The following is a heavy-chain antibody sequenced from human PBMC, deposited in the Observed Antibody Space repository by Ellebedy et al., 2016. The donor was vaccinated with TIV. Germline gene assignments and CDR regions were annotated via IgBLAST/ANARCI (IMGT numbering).Heavy chain of an antibody. CDR1: GFAFSQYG. V-gene: IGHV3-30*18. CDR2: ISYLGGDK. D-gene: IGHD1-14*01. Sequence: PGGSLRLSCAASGFAFSQYGMHWVRQAPGKGLEWVAVISYLGGDKYYADSVQGRFTISRDNSKNTLYLEMDSLRTDDTAVYYCAKDFRTGYYYGMDVWGQGTTVTVSS. CDR3: AKDFRTGYYYGMDV. J-gene: IGHJ6*02.